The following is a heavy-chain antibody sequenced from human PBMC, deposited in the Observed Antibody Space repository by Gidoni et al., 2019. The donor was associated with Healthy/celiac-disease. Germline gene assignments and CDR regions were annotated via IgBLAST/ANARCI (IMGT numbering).Heavy chain of an antibody. CDR2: SYPGDSDT. Sequence: EVQLVQSGAEVKKPGESLKISCKGSGYSFTSSWIGWVRQMPGKGLEWMGISYPGDSDTRYSPSFQGQVTISADKSISTAYLQWSSLKASDTAMYYCARQTPVYDFWSGYPNAFDIWGQGTMVTVSS. CDR1: GYSFTSSW. J-gene: IGHJ3*02. CDR3: ARQTPVYDFWSGYPNAFDI. V-gene: IGHV5-51*01. D-gene: IGHD3-3*01.